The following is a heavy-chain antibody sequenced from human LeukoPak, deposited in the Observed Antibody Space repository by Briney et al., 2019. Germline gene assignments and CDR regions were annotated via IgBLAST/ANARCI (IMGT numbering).Heavy chain of an antibody. CDR2: TYNSGNT. V-gene: IGHV4-31*03. Sequence: SQTLSLTCSVSGGSISISGFYWNWIRQLPGKGLEWIGYTYNSGNTYYNPSFGSRVTITTDTSMNQFFLKSHSVTAADTAVYYCARSSGWRDAFDFWGRGTMVTVSS. J-gene: IGHJ3*01. CDR3: ARSSGWRDAFDF. D-gene: IGHD6-19*01. CDR1: GGSISISGFY.